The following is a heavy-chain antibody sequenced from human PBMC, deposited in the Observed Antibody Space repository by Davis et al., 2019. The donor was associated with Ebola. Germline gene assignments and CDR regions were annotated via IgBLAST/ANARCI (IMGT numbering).Heavy chain of an antibody. V-gene: IGHV3-48*01. CDR3: ALKRGMDV. Sequence: GESLKISCAASGFTFSDYSMNWVRQTPGKGLEWVSYISSGGTTTYYADSVKGRFTSSRDNAKNSLYLQMNSLRAEDTAVYYCALKRGMDVWGQGTTVTVSS. J-gene: IGHJ6*02. CDR2: ISSGGTTT. CDR1: GFTFSDYS.